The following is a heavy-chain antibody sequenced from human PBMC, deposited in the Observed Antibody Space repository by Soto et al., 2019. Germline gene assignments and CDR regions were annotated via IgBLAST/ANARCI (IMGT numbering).Heavy chain of an antibody. D-gene: IGHD4-4*01. CDR3: ARTTPTHDYSNYFDY. Sequence: SQTLSLTCAISGDSVSSNSAAWNWIRQSPSRGLEWLGRTYYRSKWYNDYAVSVKSRITINPDTSKNQYSLQLNSVTPEDTAVYYCARTTPTHDYSNYFDYWGQGTLVTVSS. V-gene: IGHV6-1*01. CDR1: GDSVSSNSAA. J-gene: IGHJ4*02. CDR2: TYYRSKWYN.